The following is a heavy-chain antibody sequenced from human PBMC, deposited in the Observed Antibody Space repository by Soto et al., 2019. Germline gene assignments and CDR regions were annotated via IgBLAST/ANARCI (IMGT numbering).Heavy chain of an antibody. CDR1: GYTFTSYG. CDR3: ERGGAVAGLDNWFDP. Sequence: GASVKVSCKASGYTFTSYGISWVRQAPGQGLEWMGWISAYNGNTNYAQKLQGRVTMTTDTSTSTAYMELRSLRSDDTAVYYCERGGAVAGLDNWFDPWGQGTLVTVSS. CDR2: ISAYNGNT. V-gene: IGHV1-18*01. J-gene: IGHJ5*02. D-gene: IGHD6-19*01.